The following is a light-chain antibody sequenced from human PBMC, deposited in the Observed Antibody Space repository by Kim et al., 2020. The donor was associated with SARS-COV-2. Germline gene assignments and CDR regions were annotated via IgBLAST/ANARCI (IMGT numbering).Light chain of an antibody. Sequence: SSELTQDPAVSVALGQTVRITCQGDSLRSYYASWYQQKPGQAPVLVIYGKNNRPSGIPDRFSGSSSGNTASLTIPGAQAEDEADYYCHSRNSSGNHLAVF. V-gene: IGLV3-19*01. CDR3: HSRNSSGNHLAV. J-gene: IGLJ2*01. CDR2: GKN. CDR1: SLRSYY.